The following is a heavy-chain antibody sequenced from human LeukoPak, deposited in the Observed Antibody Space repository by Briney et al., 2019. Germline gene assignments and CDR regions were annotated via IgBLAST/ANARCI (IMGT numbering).Heavy chain of an antibody. Sequence: EASVKVSCKASGYTFTSYGISWVRQAPGQGLEWMGWISAYNGNTNYAQKLQGRVTMTTDRSTSTAYMELRSLRSDDTAVYYCTRFTLDYYYDSSGYYYYFDYWGQGTLVTVSS. J-gene: IGHJ4*02. D-gene: IGHD3-22*01. CDR3: TRFTLDYYYDSSGYYYYFDY. CDR1: GYTFTSYG. CDR2: ISAYNGNT. V-gene: IGHV1-18*01.